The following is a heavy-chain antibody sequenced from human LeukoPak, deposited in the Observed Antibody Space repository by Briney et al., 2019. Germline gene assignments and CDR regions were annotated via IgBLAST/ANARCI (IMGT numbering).Heavy chain of an antibody. Sequence: PSETLSLTCAVYGGSFSGYYWSWIRQPPGKGLEWIGEINHSGSTNYNPSLKSRVTISVDTSKNQFSLKLSSVTAADTAVYYCARRKGSHYYGSGSTSHFDYWGQGTLVTVSS. CDR3: ARRKGSHYYGSGSTSHFDY. CDR2: INHSGST. V-gene: IGHV4-34*01. J-gene: IGHJ4*02. CDR1: GGSFSGYY. D-gene: IGHD3-10*01.